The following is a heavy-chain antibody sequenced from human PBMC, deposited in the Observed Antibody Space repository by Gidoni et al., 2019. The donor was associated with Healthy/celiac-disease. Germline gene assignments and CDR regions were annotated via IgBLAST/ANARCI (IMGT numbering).Heavy chain of an antibody. CDR2: ISSSGSTI. Sequence: EVQLVESGGGLVQPGGSLRLSCAASGFTFSSYEMNWVRQAPGKGLEWVSYISSSGSTIYYADSVKGRFTISRDNAKNSLYLQMNSLRAEDTAVYYCARGNSIHYYGADDAFDIWGQGTMVTVSS. D-gene: IGHD3-10*01. CDR3: ARGNSIHYYGADDAFDI. V-gene: IGHV3-48*03. CDR1: GFTFSSYE. J-gene: IGHJ3*02.